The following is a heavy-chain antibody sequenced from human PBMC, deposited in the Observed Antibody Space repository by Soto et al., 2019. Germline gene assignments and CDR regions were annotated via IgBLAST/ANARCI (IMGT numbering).Heavy chain of an antibody. CDR1: DGSIGSDY. D-gene: IGHD3-10*02. CDR2: IDYIGNT. Sequence: PSETLSLTCTVSDGSIGSDYWSWIRQPPGKGLEWLGNIDYIGNTNYNPSLKSRVTMSIDTSKNRFSLKLASVTTADTAGYYCAIMFDNYVNGNWFDPWGQGTLVTVSS. V-gene: IGHV4-59*01. J-gene: IGHJ5*02. CDR3: AIMFDNYVNGNWFDP.